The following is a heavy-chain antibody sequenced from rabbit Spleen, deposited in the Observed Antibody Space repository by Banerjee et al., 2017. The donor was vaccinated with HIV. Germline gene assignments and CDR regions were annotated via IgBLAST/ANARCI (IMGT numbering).Heavy chain of an antibody. CDR1: GFSFSSSYY. CDR3: ARDTGSSFSSYGMDL. J-gene: IGHJ6*01. Sequence: QSLEESGGDLVQPGASLTLTCTASGFSFSSSYYMCWVRQAPGKGLEWIACIDTGSSGFTYFASWAKGRFTISKTSSTTVTLQVTSLTAADTATYFCARDTGSSFSSYGMDLWGQGTLVTVS. D-gene: IGHD8-1*01. V-gene: IGHV1S40*01. CDR2: IDTGSSGFT.